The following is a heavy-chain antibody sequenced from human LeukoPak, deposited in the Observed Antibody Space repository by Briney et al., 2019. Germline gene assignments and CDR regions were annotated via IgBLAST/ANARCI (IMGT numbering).Heavy chain of an antibody. J-gene: IGHJ4*02. D-gene: IGHD3-10*01. CDR1: GFTFTSYG. V-gene: IGHV1-18*04. Sequence: GASVKVSCKTSGFTFTSYGIGWMRQAPGQGLEWMAWISANNGDTHYAQRLQGRVTLTTDTSTGTAYMEVRSLRSDDTAVYYCARKGMGSPLDFWGQGTLVTVSS. CDR2: ISANNGDT. CDR3: ARKGMGSPLDF.